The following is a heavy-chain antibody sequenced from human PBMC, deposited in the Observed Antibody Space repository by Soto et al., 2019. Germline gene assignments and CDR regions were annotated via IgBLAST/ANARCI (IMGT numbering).Heavy chain of an antibody. D-gene: IGHD3-16*01. V-gene: IGHV3-30*18. Sequence: QVHLVESGGGVVQPGTSLRLSCAASGFTFKAFGMHWVRQAPGKGLEWVAVILYDGSKTYYADSLKGRVTISRENAKNTLFLPMNNLEPEETAVYCCAKGGGSMDAWGQGTTVTVSS. CDR1: GFTFKAFG. CDR2: ILYDGSKT. CDR3: AKGGGSMDA. J-gene: IGHJ6*01.